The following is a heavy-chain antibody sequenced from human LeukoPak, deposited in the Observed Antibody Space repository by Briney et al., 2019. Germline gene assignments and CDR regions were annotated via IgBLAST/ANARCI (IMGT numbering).Heavy chain of an antibody. D-gene: IGHD3-10*01. CDR1: GFTFTSYA. Sequence: PGGSLRLSCAASGFTFTSYAMSWVRQAPGKGLEWVSGITSSGNTHYADSVKGRFTISRDNSKDTLYMQMNSLRAEDTAVYYCARESGITMLRGAHTPWGQGILVTVSS. CDR3: ARESGITMLRGAHTP. V-gene: IGHV3-23*01. CDR2: ITSSGNT. J-gene: IGHJ5*02.